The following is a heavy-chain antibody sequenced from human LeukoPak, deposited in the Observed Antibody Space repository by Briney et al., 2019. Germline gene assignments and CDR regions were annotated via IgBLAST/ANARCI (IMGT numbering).Heavy chain of an antibody. CDR3: ARVGSGGSGSWVDY. Sequence: SETLSLTCTVSGGSISSSSYYWSWIRQPPGKGLEWIGEINHSGSTNYNPSLKSRVTISVDTSKNQFSLKLSSVTAADTAVYYCARVGSGGSGSWVDYWGQGTLVTVSS. J-gene: IGHJ4*02. V-gene: IGHV4-39*07. CDR2: INHSGST. D-gene: IGHD3-10*01. CDR1: GGSISSSSYY.